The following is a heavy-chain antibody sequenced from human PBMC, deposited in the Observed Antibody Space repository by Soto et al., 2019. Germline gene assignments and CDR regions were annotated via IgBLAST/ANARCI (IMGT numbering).Heavy chain of an antibody. Sequence: GASGKVSCKASGGTFSGYAISLLRQAPVQGLEWMGEIIPMFGTSNYAQKFQGRVTITADESTTTAYMELNSLRSEDTAVYYCARENSIASLSYYYGMEVWGQGTTVTVSS. CDR3: ARENSIASLSYYYGMEV. V-gene: IGHV1-69*13. J-gene: IGHJ6*02. CDR2: IIPMFGTS. D-gene: IGHD6-6*01. CDR1: GGTFSGYA.